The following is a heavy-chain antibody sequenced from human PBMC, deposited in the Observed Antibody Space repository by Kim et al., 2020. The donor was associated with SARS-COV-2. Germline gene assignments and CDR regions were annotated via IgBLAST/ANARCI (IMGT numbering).Heavy chain of an antibody. V-gene: IGHV7-4-1*02. CDR3: AREQTARDYGDYAGGWFDP. J-gene: IGHJ5*02. CDR1: GYTFTSYA. D-gene: IGHD4-17*01. CDR2: INTNTGNP. Sequence: ASVKVSCKASGYTFTSYAMNWVRQAPGQGLEWMGWINTNTGNPTYAQGFTGRFVFSLDTSVSTAYLQISSLKAEDTAVYYCAREQTARDYGDYAGGWFDPWGQGTLVTVSS.